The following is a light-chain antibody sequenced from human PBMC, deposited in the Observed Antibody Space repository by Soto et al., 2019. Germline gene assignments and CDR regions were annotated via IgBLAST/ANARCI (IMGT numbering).Light chain of an antibody. CDR3: QEYNNYPWT. J-gene: IGKJ1*01. CDR2: KAS. Sequence: DIQMTQSPSTLSGSVGDRVTITCRASQTISSWLAWYQQKPGKAPKLLIYKASTLKSGVPSRFSGSGSGTEFTLTIRSLQPEDFATYFCQEYNNYPWTFGQGTKVAIK. CDR1: QTISSW. V-gene: IGKV1-5*03.